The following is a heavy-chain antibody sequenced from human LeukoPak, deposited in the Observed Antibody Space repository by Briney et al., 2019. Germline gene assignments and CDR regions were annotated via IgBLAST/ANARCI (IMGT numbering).Heavy chain of an antibody. D-gene: IGHD5-12*01. J-gene: IGHJ4*02. CDR2: ISSSSSYI. CDR3: ARRGYSGYDFDY. CDR1: GFTFSSYS. V-gene: IGHV3-21*01. Sequence: GGSLRLSCAASGFTFSSYSMNWVRQAPGKGLEWVSSISSSSSYIYYADSAKGRFTISRDNAKNSLYLQMNSLRAEDTAVHYCARRGYSGYDFDYWGQGTLVTVSS.